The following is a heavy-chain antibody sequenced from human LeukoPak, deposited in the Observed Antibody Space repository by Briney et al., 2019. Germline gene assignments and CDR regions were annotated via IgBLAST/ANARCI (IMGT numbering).Heavy chain of an antibody. CDR3: ARSSYDYGDYLDAFDI. CDR1: GYTFTGCY. D-gene: IGHD4-17*01. Sequence: ASLKVSCKASGYTFTGCYMHWVRQAPGQGLEWMGWINPNSGGTNYAQKFQGRVTMTRDTSISTAYMELSRLRSDDTAVYYCARSSYDYGDYLDAFDIWGQGTMVTVSS. CDR2: INPNSGGT. V-gene: IGHV1-2*02. J-gene: IGHJ3*02.